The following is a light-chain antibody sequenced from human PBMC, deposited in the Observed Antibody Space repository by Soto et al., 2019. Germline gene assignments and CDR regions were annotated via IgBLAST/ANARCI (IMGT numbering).Light chain of an antibody. V-gene: IGKV3-15*01. J-gene: IGKJ1*01. CDR3: MHSTHWPWP. Sequence: EIMTTLSPATLSVSPGGRATLSCRASQSISDTLAWYQQKPGQAPRLLIHGASTRAPGFPDRFSGSGSGTDFTLKISSVEAEDVGVYYCMHSTHWPWPFGQVTK. CDR1: QSISDT. CDR2: GAS.